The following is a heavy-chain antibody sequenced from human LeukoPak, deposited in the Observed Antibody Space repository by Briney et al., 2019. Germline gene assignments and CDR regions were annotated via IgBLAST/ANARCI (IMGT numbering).Heavy chain of an antibody. Sequence: SETLSLTCTVSGGSISSYSWSWIRQPPGKGLEWIGYTYYSGSTNYNPSLKSRVTISVDTSESQFSLKLTSVTAADTAVYYCARGNGWYYYWGQGTLVTVSS. CDR3: ARGNGWYYY. D-gene: IGHD6-19*01. CDR2: TYYSGST. CDR1: GGSISSYS. V-gene: IGHV4-59*01. J-gene: IGHJ4*02.